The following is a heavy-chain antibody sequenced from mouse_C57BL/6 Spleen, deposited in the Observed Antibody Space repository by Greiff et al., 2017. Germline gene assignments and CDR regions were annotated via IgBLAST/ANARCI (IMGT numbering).Heavy chain of an antibody. J-gene: IGHJ3*01. Sequence: EVQLQQSGPELVKPGASVKIPCKASGYTFTDYNMDWVKQSHGRSLEWSGDINPNNGGTIYNQKFKGKATLTVDKSSSTSYMELRSLTSEDTAVYYCARKKDGYYGWFAYWGQGTLVTVSA. CDR1: GYTFTDYN. CDR3: ARKKDGYYGWFAY. D-gene: IGHD2-3*01. V-gene: IGHV1-18*01. CDR2: INPNNGGT.